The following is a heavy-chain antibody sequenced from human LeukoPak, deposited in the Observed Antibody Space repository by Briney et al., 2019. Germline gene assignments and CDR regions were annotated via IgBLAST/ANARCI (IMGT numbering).Heavy chain of an antibody. CDR1: GGTFSSYA. V-gene: IGHV1-69*13. CDR3: ARDRAYYDFWRGDAFDI. D-gene: IGHD3-3*01. J-gene: IGHJ3*02. Sequence: SVKVSCKASGGTFSSYAISWVRQAPGQGLEWMGGIIPIFGTANYAQKFQGRVTITADESTSTAYMELSSLRSEDTAVYYCARDRAYYDFWRGDAFDIWGQGTMVTVSS. CDR2: IIPIFGTA.